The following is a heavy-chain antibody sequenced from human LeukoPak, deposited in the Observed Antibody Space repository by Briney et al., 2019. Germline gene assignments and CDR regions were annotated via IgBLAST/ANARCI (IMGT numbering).Heavy chain of an antibody. CDR2: INAGNGNT. CDR1: GYTFTSYA. V-gene: IGHV1-3*01. J-gene: IGHJ4*02. CDR3: ARAESVWFGELPFDY. Sequence: ASVKVSCKASGYTFTSYAMHWVRQAPGQRLEWMGWINAGNGNTKYSQKFQGRVTITRDTSASTAYMELSSLRSEDTAVYYCARAESVWFGELPFDYWGQGTLVTVCS. D-gene: IGHD3-10*01.